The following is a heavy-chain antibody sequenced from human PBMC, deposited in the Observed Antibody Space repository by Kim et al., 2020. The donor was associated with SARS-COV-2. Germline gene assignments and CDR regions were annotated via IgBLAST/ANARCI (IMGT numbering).Heavy chain of an antibody. Sequence: SETLSLTCTVSGGSISSSSYYWGWIRQPPGKGLEWIGSIYYSGSTYYNPSLKRRVTISVDTSKNQFSLKLSSVTAAGTAVYYCARHIKGITIFGVVTDWFDPWSQGTLVTVSS. V-gene: IGHV4-39*01. CDR1: GGSISSSSYY. D-gene: IGHD3-3*01. J-gene: IGHJ5*02. CDR2: IYYSGST. CDR3: ARHIKGITIFGVVTDWFDP.